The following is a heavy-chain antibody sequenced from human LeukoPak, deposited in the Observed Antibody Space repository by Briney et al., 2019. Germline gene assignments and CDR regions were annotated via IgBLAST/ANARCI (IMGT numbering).Heavy chain of an antibody. CDR3: ARVSSGYFNWFDP. Sequence: ASVKVSCKASGYTFTSYGISWVRQAPGQGLEWMGWISAYNGNTNYAQKLQGRVTMTTDESTSTAYMELSSLRSEDTAVYYCARVSSGYFNWFDPWGQGTLVTVSS. CDR2: ISAYNGNT. V-gene: IGHV1-18*01. CDR1: GYTFTSYG. D-gene: IGHD3-3*01. J-gene: IGHJ5*02.